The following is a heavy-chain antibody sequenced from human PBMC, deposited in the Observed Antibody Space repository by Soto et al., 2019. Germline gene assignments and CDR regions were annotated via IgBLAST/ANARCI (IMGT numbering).Heavy chain of an antibody. CDR3: AKGVRWLPYMDV. J-gene: IGHJ6*03. Sequence: GGSLRLSCAASGFSFSTYPMSWVRQAPGKGLEWVSVISYGGGTTYYADSVKGRFTISRDNSKNTLYLQMNSLGAEDTAVYYCAKGVRWLPYMDVWGKGTTVTVSS. V-gene: IGHV3-23*01. CDR2: ISYGGGTT. D-gene: IGHD5-12*01. CDR1: GFSFSTYP.